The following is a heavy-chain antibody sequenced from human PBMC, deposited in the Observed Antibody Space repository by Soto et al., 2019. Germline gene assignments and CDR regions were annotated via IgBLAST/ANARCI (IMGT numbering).Heavy chain of an antibody. CDR2: IYYSGST. Sequence: SETLSLTCNVSGGSISSGDYYWSWIRQPPGKGLEWIGYIYYSGSTYYNPSLKSRVTISVDTSKNQFSLKLSSVTAADTAVYYCARDRGSNYYGSGRYYYYGMDVWGQGTTVTVSS. CDR1: GGSISSGDYY. D-gene: IGHD3-10*01. J-gene: IGHJ6*02. V-gene: IGHV4-30-4*01. CDR3: ARDRGSNYYGSGRYYYYGMDV.